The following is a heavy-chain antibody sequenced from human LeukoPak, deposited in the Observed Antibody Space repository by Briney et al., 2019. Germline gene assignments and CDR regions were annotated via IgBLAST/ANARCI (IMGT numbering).Heavy chain of an antibody. D-gene: IGHD5-24*01. Sequence: GGSLRLSCAPSGFTFSSYGMHWVRQAPGKGLEWVAVIWYDGSNKYYADSVKGRFTISRDNSKNTLYPQMNSLRAEDTAVYYCARDSGYGYNTFPTADYWGQGILVTVSS. V-gene: IGHV3-33*01. CDR2: IWYDGSNK. CDR3: ARDSGYGYNTFPTADY. J-gene: IGHJ4*02. CDR1: GFTFSSYG.